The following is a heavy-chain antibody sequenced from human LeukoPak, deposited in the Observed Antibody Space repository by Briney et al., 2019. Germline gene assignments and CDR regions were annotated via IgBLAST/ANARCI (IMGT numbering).Heavy chain of an antibody. CDR2: IDYSGST. CDR1: GASISSDY. J-gene: IGHJ4*02. CDR3: ARRIASARRIASSAKGFDY. V-gene: IGHV4-59*01. Sequence: SETLSLTCSVSGASISSDYWSWIRQPPGKGLEWIGDIDYSGSTKYNPSLKSRVTISVDMSKNHFSLKLSSVTAADAAVYYCARRIASARRIASSAKGFDYWGQGTLVTVSS. D-gene: IGHD6-13*01.